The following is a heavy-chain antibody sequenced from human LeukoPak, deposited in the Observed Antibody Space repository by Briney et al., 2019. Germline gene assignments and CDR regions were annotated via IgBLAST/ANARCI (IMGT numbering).Heavy chain of an antibody. CDR1: GFTFTDYI. D-gene: IGHD6-13*01. V-gene: IGHV3-30-3*01. J-gene: IGHJ6*02. CDR2: ISYDGTIE. Sequence: PGRSLRLSCVASGFTFTDYIMHWVRQDPGKGLEWVTVISYDGTIEYYADSVKGRFTISKDYSKNRLYLQMNSLRTDDTAVYFCARGGQQMSDAMDVWGQGTTVTVPS. CDR3: ARGGQQMSDAMDV.